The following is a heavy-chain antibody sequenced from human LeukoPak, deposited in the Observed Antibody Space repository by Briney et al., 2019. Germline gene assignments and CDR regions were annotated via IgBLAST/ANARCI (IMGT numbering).Heavy chain of an antibody. J-gene: IGHJ4*02. CDR3: ARGFYATYYFDY. CDR1: GYSISSGYY. CDR2: IYHSGST. Sequence: SETLSLTCTVSGYSISSGYYWGWIRQSPGKGLEWIGSIYHSGSTNYNPSLKSRVTISVDKSKNQFSLKLSSVTAADTAVYYCARGFYATYYFDYWGQGTLVTVSS. D-gene: IGHD2/OR15-2a*01. V-gene: IGHV4-38-2*02.